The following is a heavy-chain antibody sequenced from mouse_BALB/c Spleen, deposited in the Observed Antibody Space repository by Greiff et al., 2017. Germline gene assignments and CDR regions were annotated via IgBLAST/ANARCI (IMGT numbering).Heavy chain of an antibody. D-gene: IGHD2-3*01. Sequence: QVQLKESGAELVRPGTSVKVSCKASGYAFTNYLIEWVKQRPGQGLEWIGVINPGSGGTNYNEKFKGKATLTADKSSSTAYMQLSSLTSDDSAVYFCARFDGYYEGYAMDYWGQGTSVTVSS. CDR1: GYAFTNYL. J-gene: IGHJ4*01. V-gene: IGHV1-54*01. CDR3: ARFDGYYEGYAMDY. CDR2: INPGSGGT.